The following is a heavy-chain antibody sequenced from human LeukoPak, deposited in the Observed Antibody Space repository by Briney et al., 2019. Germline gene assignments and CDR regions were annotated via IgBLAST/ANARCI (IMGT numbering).Heavy chain of an antibody. CDR2: ISSSSSTI. CDR1: GFTFSGYS. V-gene: IGHV3-48*01. CDR3: ARGPTDYVWGSYFLDY. J-gene: IGHJ4*02. D-gene: IGHD3-16*01. Sequence: PGGSLRLSCAASGFTFSGYSMNWVGQAPGKGLEWVSYISSSSSTIYYADSVKGRFTISRDNAKNSLYLQMNSLRAEDTAVYYCARGPTDYVWGSYFLDYWGQGTLVTVSS.